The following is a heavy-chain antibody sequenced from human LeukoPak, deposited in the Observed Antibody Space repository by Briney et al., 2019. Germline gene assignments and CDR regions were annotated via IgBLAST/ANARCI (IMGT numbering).Heavy chain of an antibody. CDR2: ISSSSSYI. V-gene: IGHV3-21*01. CDR1: GFTFSSYS. CDR3: ARENRGSGSGFFDY. J-gene: IGHJ4*02. D-gene: IGHD3-10*01. Sequence: TGGSLRLSCAASGFTFSSYSMNWVRQAPGKGLGWVSSISSSSSYIYYADSVKGRFTISRDNAKNSLYLQMNSLRAEDTAVYYCARENRGSGSGFFDYWGQGTLVTVSS.